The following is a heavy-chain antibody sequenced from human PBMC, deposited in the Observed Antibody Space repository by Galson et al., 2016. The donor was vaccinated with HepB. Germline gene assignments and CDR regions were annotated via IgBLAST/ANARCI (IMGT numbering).Heavy chain of an antibody. CDR2: ISYDGSNI. D-gene: IGHD4-23*01. CDR3: AKEATVTHPYHYYGMDV. CDR1: GFTFRSYG. Sequence: SLRLSCAASGFTFRSYGLHWVRQAPGKGLEWVAVISYDGSNIYYADSVKGRFTISRDNSKKTLYLHMNSLRAEDTAVYYCAKEATVTHPYHYYGMDVWGQGTTVTFSS. J-gene: IGHJ6*02. V-gene: IGHV3-30*18.